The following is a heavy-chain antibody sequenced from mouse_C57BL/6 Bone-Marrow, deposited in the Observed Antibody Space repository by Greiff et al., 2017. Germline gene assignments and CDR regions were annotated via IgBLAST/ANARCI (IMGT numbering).Heavy chain of an antibody. CDR3: ERHGRCSWYFDV. V-gene: IGHV5-2*01. J-gene: IGHJ1*03. Sequence: EVQLVESGGGLVQPGESLKLSCESNEYEFPSHDMSWVRKTPEKRLELVAAINSDGGSTYYPDTMERRIIISRDNTKKTPYLQMSSLRSEDTAVYYGERHGRCSWYFDVWGTGTTVTVSS. CDR2: INSDGGST. CDR1: EYEFPSHD. D-gene: IGHD4-1*01.